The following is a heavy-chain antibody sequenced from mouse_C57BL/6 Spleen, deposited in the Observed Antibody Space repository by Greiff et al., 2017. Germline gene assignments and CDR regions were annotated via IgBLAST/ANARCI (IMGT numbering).Heavy chain of an antibody. V-gene: IGHV1-50*01. D-gene: IGHD1-1*01. CDR1: GYTFTSYW. CDR2: IDPSDSYT. J-gene: IGHJ3*01. Sequence: VQLQQPGAELVKPGASVKLSCKASGYTFTSYWMQWVKQRPGQGLEWIGEIDPSDSYTNYNQKFKGKATLTVDTSSSTAYMQLSSLTSEDSAVYYCARRVLITTVEEAYWGQGTLVTVSA. CDR3: ARRVLITTVEEAY.